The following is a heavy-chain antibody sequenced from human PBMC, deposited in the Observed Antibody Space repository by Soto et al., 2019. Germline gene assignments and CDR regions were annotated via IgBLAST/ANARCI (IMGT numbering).Heavy chain of an antibody. Sequence: SETLSLTCVVSGGSVSSYYWWSWVRQSPEKGLEWIGEIFQSGKTAYNPSLKSRATISLDKSQNQFSLSLSSVTAADTAMYYCARGCSSCLIGFDTWGQGTLVTVSS. J-gene: IGHJ3*02. CDR3: ARGCSSCLIGFDT. D-gene: IGHD6-19*01. CDR2: IFQSGKT. CDR1: GGSVSSYYW. V-gene: IGHV4-4*02.